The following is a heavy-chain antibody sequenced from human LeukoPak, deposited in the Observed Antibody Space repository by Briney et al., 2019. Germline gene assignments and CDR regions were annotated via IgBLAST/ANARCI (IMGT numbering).Heavy chain of an antibody. CDR1: GGSISSTSHY. J-gene: IGHJ5*02. CDR3: VRQGFICSGSCGNWVDP. Sequence: SETLSLTCTVSGGSISSTSHYWGWIRQPPGKGLEWIGTISYSGSTYHNPSLKSRVTISVDTSKNQLSLKLNSVTAADTAVYYCVRQGFICSGSCGNWVDPWGQGTLVTVSS. CDR2: ISYSGST. V-gene: IGHV4-39*01. D-gene: IGHD2-15*01.